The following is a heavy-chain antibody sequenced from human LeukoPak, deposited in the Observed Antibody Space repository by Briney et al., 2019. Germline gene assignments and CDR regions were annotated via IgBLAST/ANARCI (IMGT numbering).Heavy chain of an antibody. CDR1: GFTFSSSA. J-gene: IGHJ4*02. V-gene: IGHV3-23*01. D-gene: IGHD5-18*01. CDR2: ISASGGST. Sequence: GGSLRLSCAASGFTFSSSAMSWVRQVPGKGLEWVSGISASGGSTYYADSVKGRFTISRDNSKNTLYLQMNSLRAEDTAVYYCARDAVSYGYGMSDYWGQGTLVTVSS. CDR3: ARDAVSYGYGMSDY.